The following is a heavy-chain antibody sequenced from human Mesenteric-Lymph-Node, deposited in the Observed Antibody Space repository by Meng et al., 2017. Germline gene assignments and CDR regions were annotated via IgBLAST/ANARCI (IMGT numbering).Heavy chain of an antibody. D-gene: IGHD2-21*02. CDR1: CGAFMGYY. Sequence: QVQLQQWGAGLLKPSATLSLTCAVSCGAFMGYYWSWIRQPPGKGLEWIGEIYHSGSTNYNPSLKSRVTISVDESKNQFSLRLSSVTAADTAVYYCARVGAYCGGDCYHPRWGQGTLVTVSS. CDR3: ARVGAYCGGDCYHPR. J-gene: IGHJ4*02. CDR2: IYHSGST. V-gene: IGHV4-34*01.